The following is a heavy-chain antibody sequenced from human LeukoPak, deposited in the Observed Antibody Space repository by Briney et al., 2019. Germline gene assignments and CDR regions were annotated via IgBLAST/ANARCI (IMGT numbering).Heavy chain of an antibody. Sequence: PGGSLRLSCEASGFTFSSYWMSWVGQAPGKGLEWVASIKQDGSDTYYVDSVKGRFTISRDYAKNSLYLQMRSLGVEDTAVYYCATGGAYYDYWGQGTLVTVSS. D-gene: IGHD3-10*01. CDR3: ATGGAYYDY. CDR2: IKQDGSDT. CDR1: GFTFSSYW. V-gene: IGHV3-7*01. J-gene: IGHJ4*02.